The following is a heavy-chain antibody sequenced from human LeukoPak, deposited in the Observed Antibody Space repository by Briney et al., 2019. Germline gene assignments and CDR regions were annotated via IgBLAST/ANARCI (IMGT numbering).Heavy chain of an antibody. V-gene: IGHV4-39*07. CDR3: ARGRVRGYCSGGSCYSSAFDY. Sequence: SETLSLTCTVSVGSVSSGSYYWSWIRQPPGKGLELIGEINHSGSTNYNPSLKSRVTISVDTSKNQFSLKLSSVTAADTAVYYCARGRVRGYCSGGSCYSSAFDYWGQGTLVTVSS. D-gene: IGHD2-15*01. J-gene: IGHJ4*02. CDR1: VGSVSSGSYY. CDR2: INHSGST.